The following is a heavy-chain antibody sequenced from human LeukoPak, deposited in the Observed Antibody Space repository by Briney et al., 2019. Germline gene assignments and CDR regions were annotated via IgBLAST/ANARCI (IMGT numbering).Heavy chain of an antibody. Sequence: GGSLRLSCAASGFTFSSYSMNWVRQAPGKGLEWVSYISSSSSTIYYADSVKGRFTISRDNAKNSLYLQMNSLRAEDTAVYYCARAWFGELSWFDPWGQGTLVTVSS. CDR3: ARAWFGELSWFDP. V-gene: IGHV3-48*01. J-gene: IGHJ5*02. CDR1: GFTFSSYS. CDR2: ISSSSSTI. D-gene: IGHD3-10*01.